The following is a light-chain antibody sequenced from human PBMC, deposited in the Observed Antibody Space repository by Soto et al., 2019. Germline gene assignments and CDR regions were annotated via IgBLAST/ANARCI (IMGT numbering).Light chain of an antibody. J-gene: IGKJ4*01. CDR2: DAS. V-gene: IGKV3-20*01. Sequence: EIVLTQSPDTLSLSPGERDTLSCRASQSVRSNYLAWYQQKPGQAPRFLIYDASSRATGIPDRFSGSGSGTDFPLTISRLEPEDFAVYYCQQYGSSPLTFGGGTKGEIK. CDR1: QSVRSNY. CDR3: QQYGSSPLT.